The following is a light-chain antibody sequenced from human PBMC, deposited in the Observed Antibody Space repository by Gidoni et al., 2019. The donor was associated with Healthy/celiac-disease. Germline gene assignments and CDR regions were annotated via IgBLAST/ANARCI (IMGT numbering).Light chain of an antibody. Sequence: IAMTQSPATLHVPPGERATLSCRASQSVSSNLAWYQQKPGQAPRLLIYDASTRATGIPARFSGSGSGTEFTLTISSLESEDFAVYYCQQYSNWLMYTFGQGTKLEIK. J-gene: IGKJ2*01. CDR3: QQYSNWLMYT. CDR1: QSVSSN. V-gene: IGKV3-15*01. CDR2: DAS.